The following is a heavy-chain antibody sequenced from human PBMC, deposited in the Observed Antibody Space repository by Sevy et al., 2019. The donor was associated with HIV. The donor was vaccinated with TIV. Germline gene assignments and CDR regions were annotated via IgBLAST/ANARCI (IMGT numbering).Heavy chain of an antibody. CDR3: VSLFLSYRSGWSSFDY. J-gene: IGHJ4*02. CDR1: EFTVNDKY. CDR2: IFSSGST. V-gene: IGHV3-66*02. Sequence: GGSLRLSCAISEFTVNDKYIIWVRQAPGKGLEWVSVIFSSGSTYYADSAKGRFTISRDNSKNTVYLQMNSVRAEDTAVYYCVSLFLSYRSGWSSFDYWGQGTLVTVSS. D-gene: IGHD6-19*01.